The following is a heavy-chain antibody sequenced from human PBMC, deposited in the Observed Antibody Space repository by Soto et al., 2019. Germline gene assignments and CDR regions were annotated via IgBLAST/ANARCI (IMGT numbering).Heavy chain of an antibody. Sequence: EVQLVESGGGLVKPGGSLRLSCAASGFTFSSYSMNWVRQAPGKGLEWVSSISSSSSYIYYADSVKGRFTISRDNAKNSLYLQMNSLRAEDTAVYYCARSAFYYGRSGYYAFDIWGQGTMVTVSS. CDR1: GFTFSSYS. V-gene: IGHV3-21*01. CDR2: ISSSSSYI. CDR3: ARSAFYYGRSGYYAFDI. D-gene: IGHD3-22*01. J-gene: IGHJ3*02.